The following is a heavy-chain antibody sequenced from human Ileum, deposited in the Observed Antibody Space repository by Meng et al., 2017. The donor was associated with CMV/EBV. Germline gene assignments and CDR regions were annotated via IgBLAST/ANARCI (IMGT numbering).Heavy chain of an antibody. CDR2: IYYSGST. D-gene: IGHD3-16*01. J-gene: IGHJ6*02. CDR3: ARTLLGFYGMDL. CDR1: GASINTGGYY. Sequence: TVSGASINTGGYYWNWIRQHPGKGLEWIGFIYYSGSTYYNPSLTSRVTISVDTSKKQFSLRLSSVTAADGGVYYCARTLLGFYGMDLWGQGTTVTVSS. V-gene: IGHV4-31*03.